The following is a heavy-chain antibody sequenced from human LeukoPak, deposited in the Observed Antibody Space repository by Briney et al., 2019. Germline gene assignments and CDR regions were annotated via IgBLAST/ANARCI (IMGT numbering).Heavy chain of an antibody. CDR1: GGTFSSYT. D-gene: IGHD2-2*02. CDR3: ARDCSSTSCYTPGDWFDP. CDR2: IIPILGIA. J-gene: IGHJ5*02. Sequence: ASVKVSCKASGGTFSSYTISWVRQAPGQGLERMGRIIPILGIANYAQKFQGRVTITADKSTSTAYMELSSLRSEDTAVYYCARDCSSTSCYTPGDWFDPWGQGTLVTVSS. V-gene: IGHV1-69*04.